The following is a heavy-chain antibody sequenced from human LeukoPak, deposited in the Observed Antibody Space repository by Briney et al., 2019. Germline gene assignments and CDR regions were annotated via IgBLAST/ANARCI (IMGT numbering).Heavy chain of an antibody. CDR2: ISRSGSST. CDR3: TKKRLNRLGFYYGIDV. J-gene: IGHJ6*02. V-gene: IGHV3-23*01. CDR1: GFTFSTYA. D-gene: IGHD4-17*01. Sequence: PGGSLRLSCAASGFTFSTYAMTWVRQAPGKGLECVSVISRSGSSTHYADSVKGRFTISRDNSKNMLHLQMNSLRAEDTAIYYCTKKRLNRLGFYYGIDVWGQGTTVTVSS.